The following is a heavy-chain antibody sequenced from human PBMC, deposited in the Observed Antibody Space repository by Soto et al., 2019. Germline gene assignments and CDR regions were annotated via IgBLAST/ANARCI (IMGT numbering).Heavy chain of an antibody. CDR1: GFTFSNYW. V-gene: IGHV3-74*01. CDR3: AREQGRGNSVYDFDY. CDR2: INSGGSST. Sequence: EVQLVESGGGLVQPGGSLRVSCAVSGFTFSNYWMHWVRQAPGKGLVWVSRINSGGSSTSYADSVKGRFTISRDNAKNTLYLQMSSLRDEDTAVYYCAREQGRGNSVYDFDYWGQGILVTVSS. J-gene: IGHJ4*02. D-gene: IGHD5-12*01.